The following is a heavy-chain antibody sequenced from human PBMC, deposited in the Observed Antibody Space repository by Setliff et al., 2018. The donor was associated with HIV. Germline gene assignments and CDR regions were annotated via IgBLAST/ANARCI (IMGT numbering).Heavy chain of an antibody. V-gene: IGHV1-69*10. CDR2: IIPFHGTV. D-gene: IGHD6-19*01. CDR1: GATFKTYA. Sequence: RASVKVSCKASGATFKTYAMSWVRQTPGQGLEWLGGIIPFHGTVNYAQKFRGRVTITTDKLMTIAYLDLNSLRAEDTALYYCAKSSDWPPYYFDHWGQGTLVTVSS. CDR3: AKSSDWPPYYFDH. J-gene: IGHJ4*02.